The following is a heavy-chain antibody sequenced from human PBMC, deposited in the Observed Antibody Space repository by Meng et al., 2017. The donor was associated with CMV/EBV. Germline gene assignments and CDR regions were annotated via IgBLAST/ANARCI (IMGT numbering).Heavy chain of an antibody. CDR1: GGSFSGYY. CDR3: ARGGRYSYGGPYGMDV. D-gene: IGHD5-18*01. Sequence: GSLRLSCAVHGGSFSGYYWSWSRQPPGKGLEWIGEINHSGSTNYNPSLKSRVTISVDTSKNQFSLKLSSVTAADTAVYYCARGGRYSYGGPYGMDVWGQGTTVTVSS. CDR2: INHSGST. J-gene: IGHJ6*02. V-gene: IGHV4-34*01.